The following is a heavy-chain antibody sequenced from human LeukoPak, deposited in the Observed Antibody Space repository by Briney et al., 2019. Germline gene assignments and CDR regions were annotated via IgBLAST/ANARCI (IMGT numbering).Heavy chain of an antibody. J-gene: IGHJ4*02. Sequence: GGSLRLSCAASGFTFSSYGMHWVRQTPGKGLEWVAVISYDGSNKYYADSVKGRFTISRDNSKNTLYLQMNSLRAEDTAVYYCAKVRTGYSYGFFDYWGQGTLVTVSS. D-gene: IGHD5-18*01. CDR2: ISYDGSNK. V-gene: IGHV3-30*18. CDR3: AKVRTGYSYGFFDY. CDR1: GFTFSSYG.